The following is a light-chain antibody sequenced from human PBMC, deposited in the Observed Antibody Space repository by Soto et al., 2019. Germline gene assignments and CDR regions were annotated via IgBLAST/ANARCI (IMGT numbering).Light chain of an antibody. Sequence: DVQMTQYPSTMSASVGDRATITGRASQSISSWLAWYQQIPGKAPKLMIYDASNLQSGVPSRFSGSVSGTEFTLTISSLQPDDFADYDCQQYTSYSPITFGQGTRLDIK. V-gene: IGKV1-5*01. CDR3: QQYTSYSPIT. J-gene: IGKJ5*01. CDR1: QSISSW. CDR2: DAS.